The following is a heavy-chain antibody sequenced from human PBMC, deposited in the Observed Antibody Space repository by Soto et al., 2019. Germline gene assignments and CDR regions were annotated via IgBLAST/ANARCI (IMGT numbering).Heavy chain of an antibody. CDR3: AKHLPLHDNSGYYPNFDC. CDR2: ISGSGGTT. CDR1: GFTFSSYA. V-gene: IGHV3-23*01. J-gene: IGHJ4*02. D-gene: IGHD3-22*01. Sequence: EVQLLESGGGLVQPGGSLRLSCAASGFTFSSYAMSWVRQAPGKGLEWVSAISGSGGTTYYADSVKGRFTISRDTSKNTLYLQMASLRAEDTALYYCAKHLPLHDNSGYYPNFDCWGQGTLVTVSS.